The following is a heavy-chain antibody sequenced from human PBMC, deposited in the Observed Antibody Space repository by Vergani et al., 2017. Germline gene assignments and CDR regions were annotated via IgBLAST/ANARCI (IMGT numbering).Heavy chain of an antibody. V-gene: IGHV2-70*04. CDR2: IDWADDK. CDR3: ARIPDYNYGMDV. J-gene: IGHJ6*02. Sequence: QVTLKESGPALVKPTQTLTLTCTFSGFSLSTSGMRVSWIRQPPGKALEWLARIDWADDKFYSTSLKTRLTISKDTSKNQVVLTMTNMDPVDTATYYCARIPDYNYGMDVWGQGTTVTVSS. CDR1: GFSLSTSGMR.